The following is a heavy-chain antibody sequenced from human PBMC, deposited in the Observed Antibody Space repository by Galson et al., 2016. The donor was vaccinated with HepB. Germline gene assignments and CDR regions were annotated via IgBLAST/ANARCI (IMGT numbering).Heavy chain of an antibody. CDR2: ISDGGLP. CDR3: AKPPADRRWELLPVDY. Sequence: SLRLSCAASGFSFDDYGMTWVRQAPGKGLEWVSSISDGGLPHYADSVKGRFTISRDNYRKSVYLQMNSLRPEDTAMYYCAKPPADRRWELLPVDYWGQGILVTVSS. V-gene: IGHV3-23*01. CDR1: GFSFDDYG. J-gene: IGHJ4*02. D-gene: IGHD1-26*01.